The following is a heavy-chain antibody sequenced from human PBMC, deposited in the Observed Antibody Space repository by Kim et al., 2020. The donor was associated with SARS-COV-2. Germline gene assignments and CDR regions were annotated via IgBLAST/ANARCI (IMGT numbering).Heavy chain of an antibody. CDR2: IIPIFGTA. V-gene: IGHV1-69*13. Sequence: SVKVSCKASGGTFSSYAISWVRQAPGQGLEWMGGIIPIFGTANYAQKFQGRVTITADESTSTAYMELSSLRSEDTAVYYCAARSITMVRGVINYYYYYGMDVWGQGTTVTVSS. D-gene: IGHD3-10*01. CDR3: AARSITMVRGVINYYYYYGMDV. CDR1: GGTFSSYA. J-gene: IGHJ6*02.